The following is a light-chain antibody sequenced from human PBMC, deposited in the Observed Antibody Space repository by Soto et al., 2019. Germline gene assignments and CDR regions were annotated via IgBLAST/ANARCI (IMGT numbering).Light chain of an antibody. CDR2: GAS. J-gene: IGKJ1*01. CDR3: QQYPNCPGT. V-gene: IGKV3-15*01. CDR1: QSVSSN. Sequence: ETVLTQFPATLSVSPGERATLSCRASQSVSSNFAWYQQKPGQAPRLLIYGASARATATPDRFSGSGSGTEFTLPIASLQSENFAFYYFQQYPNCPGTSGQGPKVNIK.